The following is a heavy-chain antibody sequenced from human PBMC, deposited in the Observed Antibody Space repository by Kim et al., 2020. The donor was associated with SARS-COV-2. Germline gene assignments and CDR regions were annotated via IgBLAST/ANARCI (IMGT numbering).Heavy chain of an antibody. CDR3: AKGGYSSSWYALDY. D-gene: IGHD6-13*01. Sequence: ADSGKGRFTIPRDNYKNTLYLQRNRLRAEEPAVYYCAKGGYSSSWYALDYWGQGTLVTVSS. J-gene: IGHJ4*02. V-gene: IGHV3-30*02.